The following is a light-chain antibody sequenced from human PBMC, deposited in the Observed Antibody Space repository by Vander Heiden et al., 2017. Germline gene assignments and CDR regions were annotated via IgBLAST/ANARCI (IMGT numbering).Light chain of an antibody. Sequence: DIQMAQSPSSLSASIEDRVTITCRASQSIDSSLNWFQQKPGKAPKVLIYTAYSLQSGVPSRFTGSGSATEFTLTISSLQAEDFATYFSQQSHSAPYTFGQGTKVEMK. V-gene: IGKV1-39*01. CDR2: TAY. J-gene: IGKJ2*01. CDR3: QQSHSAPYT. CDR1: QSIDSS.